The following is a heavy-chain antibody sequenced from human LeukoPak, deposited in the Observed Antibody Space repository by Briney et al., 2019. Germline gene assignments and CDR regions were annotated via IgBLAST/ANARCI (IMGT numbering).Heavy chain of an antibody. J-gene: IGHJ3*02. Sequence: PGRSLRLSCAASGCTFNDHAMYWVRQAPGKGLEWVSGINWNSDNIGYADSVKGRFTISRDDAKNSLFLQMNSLRTEDTALYYCARASYYYDTTGLGAVDIWGQGTMVTVSS. CDR1: GCTFNDHA. CDR2: INWNSDNI. D-gene: IGHD3-22*01. V-gene: IGHV3-9*01. CDR3: ARASYYYDTTGLGAVDI.